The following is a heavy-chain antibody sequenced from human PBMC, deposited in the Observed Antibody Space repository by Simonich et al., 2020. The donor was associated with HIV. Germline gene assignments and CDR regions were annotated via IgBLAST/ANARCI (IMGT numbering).Heavy chain of an antibody. V-gene: IGHV3-30*07. J-gene: IGHJ4*02. CDR1: GFTFCSYA. CDR3: ASGGSISSVWADDY. D-gene: IGHD3-16*01. CDR2: ISYDGSNK. Sequence: QVQLVESGGGVVQPGRSLRLSCAASGFTFCSYAMHWVRQAPGKGLEWVAVISYDGSNKYYADSVKGRFTSSRDNSKNTLYLQMTSLRAEDTAVYYCASGGSISSVWADDYWGQGTLVTVSS.